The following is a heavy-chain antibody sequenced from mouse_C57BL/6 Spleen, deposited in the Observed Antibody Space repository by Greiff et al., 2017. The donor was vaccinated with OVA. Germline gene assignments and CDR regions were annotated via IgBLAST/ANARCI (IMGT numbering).Heavy chain of an antibody. J-gene: IGHJ2*01. Sequence: VQVVESGAELVRPGTSVKVSCKASGYAFTNYLIEWVKQRPGQGLEWIGVINPGSGGTNYNEKFKGKATLTADKSSSTAYMQLSSLTSEDSAVYFCARSGDYGDYWGQGTTLTVSS. CDR1: GYAFTNYL. D-gene: IGHD2-4*01. CDR3: ARSGDYGDY. CDR2: INPGSGGT. V-gene: IGHV1-54*01.